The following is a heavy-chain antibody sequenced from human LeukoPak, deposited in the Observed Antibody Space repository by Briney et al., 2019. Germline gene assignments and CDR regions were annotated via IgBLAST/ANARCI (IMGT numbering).Heavy chain of an antibody. J-gene: IGHJ4*02. Sequence: GGSLRLSCAASGFTFSSYGMHWVRQAPGKGLEWVAIIWYDGSNRYYADSVKGRFTISRDNSKNTLFLQMNSLTAEDTAVYYCARDQGTSVTAMVGGHFDYWGPGTLVIVSS. CDR1: GFTFSSYG. CDR2: IWYDGSNR. CDR3: ARDQGTSVTAMVGGHFDY. V-gene: IGHV3-33*01. D-gene: IGHD4-17*01.